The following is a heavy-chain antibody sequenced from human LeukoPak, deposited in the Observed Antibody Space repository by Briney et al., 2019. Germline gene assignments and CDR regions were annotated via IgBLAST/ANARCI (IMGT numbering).Heavy chain of an antibody. V-gene: IGHV3-48*04. D-gene: IGHD3-10*01. CDR2: ISSSGSTI. Sequence: GGSLRLSCAASGFTFSSYSMNWVRQAPGKGLEWVSSISSSGSTIYYADSVKGRFTISRDNAKNSLYLQMNSLRAEDTAVYYCARGGLLWFGELLPFDYWGQGTLVTVSS. CDR1: GFTFSSYS. J-gene: IGHJ4*02. CDR3: ARGGLLWFGELLPFDY.